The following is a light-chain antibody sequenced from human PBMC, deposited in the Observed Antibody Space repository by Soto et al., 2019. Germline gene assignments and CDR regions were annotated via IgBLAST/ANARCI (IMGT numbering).Light chain of an antibody. V-gene: IGLV2-14*01. CDR2: DVS. CDR3: SSYTNSGICL. CDR1: SSDVGAYNY. Sequence: QSVLTQPASVSGSPGQSITISCTGTSSDVGAYNYVSWYQQYPGRAPKLMIYDVSNRPSGVSTRFSGSKSGNTASLTISGLRAEDESDYYCSSYTNSGICLFGAGTKAT. J-gene: IGLJ1*01.